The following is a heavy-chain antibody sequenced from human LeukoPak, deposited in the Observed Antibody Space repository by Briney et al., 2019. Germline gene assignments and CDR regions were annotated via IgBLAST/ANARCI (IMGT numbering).Heavy chain of an antibody. Sequence: SETLSLTCTVSGGSISSYYWSWIRQPAGKGLEWIGRIYTGGSTNYNPSLKSRVTISVDTSKNQFSLKLSSVTAADTAVYYCARAVWFGELSPYYYYMDVWGKGTTVTVSS. CDR3: ARAVWFGELSPYYYYMDV. CDR2: IYTGGST. V-gene: IGHV4-4*07. D-gene: IGHD3-10*01. J-gene: IGHJ6*03. CDR1: GGSISSYY.